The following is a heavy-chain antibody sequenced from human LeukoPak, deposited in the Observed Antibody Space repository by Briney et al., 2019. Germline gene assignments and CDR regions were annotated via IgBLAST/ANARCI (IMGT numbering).Heavy chain of an antibody. V-gene: IGHV4-59*01. CDR3: ASGHIAAANY. Sequence: TSETLSLTCTVSGRSISSYYWSWIRQPPGKGLEWIGYIYYSGSTNYNPSLKSRVTISVDTSKNQFSLKLSSVTAADTAVYYCASGHIAAANYWCQGTLVTVSS. CDR2: IYYSGST. D-gene: IGHD6-13*01. CDR1: GRSISSYY. J-gene: IGHJ4*02.